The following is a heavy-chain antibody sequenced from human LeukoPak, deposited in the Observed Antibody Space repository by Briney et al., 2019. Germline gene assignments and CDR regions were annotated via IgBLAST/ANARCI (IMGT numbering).Heavy chain of an antibody. CDR2: INHSGST. D-gene: IGHD3-3*01. J-gene: IGHJ4*02. V-gene: IGHV4-34*01. CDR3: ARSTIFGVAYYFDY. CDR1: GGSFSGYY. Sequence: PSETLSLTCAVYGGSFSGYYWSWIRQPPGKGLEWIEEINHSGSTNYNPSLKSRVTISVDTSKNQFSLKLSSVTAADTAVYYCARSTIFGVAYYFDYWGQGTPVTVSS.